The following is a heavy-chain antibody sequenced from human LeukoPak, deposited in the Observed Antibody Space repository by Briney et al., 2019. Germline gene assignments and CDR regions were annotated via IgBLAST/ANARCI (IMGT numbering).Heavy chain of an antibody. V-gene: IGHV3-21*01. CDR1: GFTFSSYS. Sequence: GGSLRLSCAASGFTFSSYSMNWVRQAPGKGLEWVSSISSTSSYIYYADSVKGRFTISRDNAKNSLYLQMNSLRAEDTAVYYCARDGGYNGYGDAFHIWGQGTMVTVSS. D-gene: IGHD5-12*01. J-gene: IGHJ3*02. CDR2: ISSTSSYI. CDR3: ARDGGYNGYGDAFHI.